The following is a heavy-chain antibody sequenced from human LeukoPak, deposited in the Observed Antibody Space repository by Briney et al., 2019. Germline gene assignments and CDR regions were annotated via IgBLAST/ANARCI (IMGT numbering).Heavy chain of an antibody. V-gene: IGHV4-39*01. CDR1: CRSISSSSHY. D-gene: IGHD6-13*01. CDR3: ARRIAAAQGGAFDI. J-gene: IGHJ3*02. CDR2: IYYSGST. Sequence: PSETLSPTGTVPCRSISSSSHYWGWIRQPPGQGLEWIGSIYYSGSTYYNPSLKRRVTITVDTSKNQSSLKLSSVTAADTAVYYCARRIAAAQGGAFDIWGQGTMVTVSS.